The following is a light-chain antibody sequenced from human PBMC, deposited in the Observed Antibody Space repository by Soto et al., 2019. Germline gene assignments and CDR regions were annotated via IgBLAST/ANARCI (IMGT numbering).Light chain of an antibody. Sequence: QSVLTQPPSVSAAPGLKVTISCSGSISNIGVNYVSWYQQVPGKAPKLLIYEHNKRPSGIPDRFSGSTSGTSATLGITGLQTGDEGDYYCATWDSNLRAVVFGGGTKLTVL. CDR1: ISNIGVNY. V-gene: IGLV1-51*01. CDR2: EHN. J-gene: IGLJ2*01. CDR3: ATWDSNLRAVV.